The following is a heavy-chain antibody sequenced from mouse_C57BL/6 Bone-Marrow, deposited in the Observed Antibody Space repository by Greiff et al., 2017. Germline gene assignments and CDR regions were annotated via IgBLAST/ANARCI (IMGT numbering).Heavy chain of an antibody. CDR1: GFSLTSYG. J-gene: IGHJ3*01. CDR2: IWGGGST. D-gene: IGHD1-1*01. V-gene: IGHV2-9*01. CDR3: AEHEGYYGSSSWFAY. Sequence: VKLMESGPGLVAPSQCLSISCTVSGFSLTSYGVDWVRQPPGKGLEWLGVIWGGGSTNYNSAHMSRLSISTDNSKSQVVLKMNSLQTDDTAMYYCAEHEGYYGSSSWFAYWGQGTLVTVSA.